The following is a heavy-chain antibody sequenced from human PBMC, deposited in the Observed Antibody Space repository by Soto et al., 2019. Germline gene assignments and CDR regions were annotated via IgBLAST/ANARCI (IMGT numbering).Heavy chain of an antibody. D-gene: IGHD3-22*01. Sequence: QVQLVESGGGVVQPGGSLRLSCAASGFTFSSYGFHWVRQAPGKGLEWVAVMHTGGNEKYYVDSVKGRFTVSRDESRNMVYLEMSGLRAEDTAEYFCARDADTTGHYSHFDLWGRGALVAVS. V-gene: IGHV3-33*08. J-gene: IGHJ4*02. CDR3: ARDADTTGHYSHFDL. CDR1: GFTFSSYG. CDR2: MHTGGNEK.